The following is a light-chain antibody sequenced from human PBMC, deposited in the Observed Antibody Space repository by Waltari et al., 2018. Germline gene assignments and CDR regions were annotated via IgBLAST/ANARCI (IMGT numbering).Light chain of an antibody. CDR3: QHTNSFPFT. J-gene: IGKJ2*01. CDR2: TAS. V-gene: IGKV1-12*01. Sequence: DIQMTQSPSSVSASVGDRVAITCRASQGISSWLAWYQQKPGKAPELLIYTASTLQSGVLSRFSGSGSGTDFTLTISSLQPEDIATYYCQHTNSFPFTFGQGTKLELK. CDR1: QGISSW.